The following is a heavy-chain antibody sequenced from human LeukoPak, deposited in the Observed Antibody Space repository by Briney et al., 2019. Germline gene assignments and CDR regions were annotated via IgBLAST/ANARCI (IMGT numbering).Heavy chain of an antibody. CDR1: GVTLSPYG. CDR3: AKEGTPQVSTWYDL. J-gene: IGHJ5*02. V-gene: IGHV3-30*18. Sequence: GGSLRLSCAASGVTLSPYGMHWVRQAPGKGLEWVAVISYEGGAQHYADSVKGRFIISRDNPRNTLYLQMNILRTEDTAVYYCAKEGTPQVSTWYDLWGQGTQVIVSS. CDR2: ISYEGGAQ. D-gene: IGHD3-10*01.